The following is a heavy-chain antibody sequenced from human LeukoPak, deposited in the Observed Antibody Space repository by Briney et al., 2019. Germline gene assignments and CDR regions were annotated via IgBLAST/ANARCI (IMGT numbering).Heavy chain of an antibody. CDR2: INPNSGGT. D-gene: IGHD3-22*01. Sequence: ASVKVSCKASGYTFTGYYMHWVRQAPGQGLEWMGWINPNSGGTNYAQKFQGRVTMTRDTSISTAYMELSRLRSDDTAVYYCARVGYYYDSSGYYGAFDIWGQGTMVTVSS. CDR1: GYTFTGYY. CDR3: ARVGYYYDSSGYYGAFDI. J-gene: IGHJ3*02. V-gene: IGHV1-2*02.